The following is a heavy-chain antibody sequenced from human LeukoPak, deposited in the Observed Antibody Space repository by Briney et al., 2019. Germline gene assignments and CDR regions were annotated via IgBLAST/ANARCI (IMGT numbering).Heavy chain of an antibody. CDR3: ARGGYCSGGNCYDPTGFDP. CDR2: INHSGST. V-gene: IGHV4-34*01. D-gene: IGHD2-15*01. Sequence: SETLSLTCAVYGGSFSGYYLSWIRLPPGKGLEWIREINHSGSTNYNPSLKSRITISVDTSKNQFSLKLNSVTAADTAVYYCARGGYCSGGNCYDPTGFDPWGQGTLVTVSS. CDR1: GGSFSGYY. J-gene: IGHJ5*02.